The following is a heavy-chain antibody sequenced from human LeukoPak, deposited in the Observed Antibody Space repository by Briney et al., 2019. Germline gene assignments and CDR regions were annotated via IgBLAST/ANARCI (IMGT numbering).Heavy chain of an antibody. Sequence: NPSQTLSLTCAVSGGSISSGGYSWSWIRPPPGKGLEWNRYIYHSGSTYYNPSLKSRVTISVDRSKNQFSLKLSSVTAADTAVYYCARVIMGQGYYYGMDVWGQGTTVTVSS. D-gene: IGHD2/OR15-2a*01. V-gene: IGHV4-30-2*01. CDR3: ARVIMGQGYYYGMDV. J-gene: IGHJ6*02. CDR2: IYHSGST. CDR1: GGSISSGGYS.